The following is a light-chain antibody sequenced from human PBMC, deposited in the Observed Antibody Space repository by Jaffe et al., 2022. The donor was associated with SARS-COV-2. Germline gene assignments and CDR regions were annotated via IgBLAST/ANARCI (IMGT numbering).Light chain of an antibody. Sequence: DIQMTQSPSSLSASVGDRVNITCRARQSINSYLNWYQHKPGKAPKLLIYAASNLQGGVPSRFSASGSGTDFTLTISGFQPEDSATYYCQQSFSAPQTFGQGTKVEIK. CDR2: AAS. V-gene: IGKV1-39*01. CDR1: QSINSY. CDR3: QQSFSAPQT. J-gene: IGKJ1*01.